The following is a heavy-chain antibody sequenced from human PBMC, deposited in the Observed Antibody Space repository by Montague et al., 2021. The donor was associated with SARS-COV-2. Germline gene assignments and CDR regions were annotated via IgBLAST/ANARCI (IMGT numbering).Heavy chain of an antibody. CDR2: TYYRSKWYS. Sequence: CAISGDSVSSNSVARSWIRQSPSRDLEWLGRTYYRSKWYSDYAPSVRGRLTVNPDAPKNEFSLELNYVTPEDTAVYYCVRYSGWFYFDFWGQGTLVTVSS. V-gene: IGHV6-1*01. D-gene: IGHD6-19*01. CDR3: VRYSGWFYFDF. CDR1: GDSVSSNSVA. J-gene: IGHJ4*02.